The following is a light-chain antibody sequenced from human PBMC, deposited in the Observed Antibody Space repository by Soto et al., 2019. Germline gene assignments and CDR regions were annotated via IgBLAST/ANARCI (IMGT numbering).Light chain of an antibody. V-gene: IGKV1-33*01. CDR2: DAS. J-gene: IGKJ5*01. CDR3: QQYDNILL. CDR1: RTITMY. Sequence: DIQMTQSPSSLSASVGGRVTITCRASRTITMYLNWYQQKPGKDPKLLISDASNLETGVPSRFSGSGSGTDFTFTISSLQAEDIATYYCQQYDNILLFGQGTQLEIK.